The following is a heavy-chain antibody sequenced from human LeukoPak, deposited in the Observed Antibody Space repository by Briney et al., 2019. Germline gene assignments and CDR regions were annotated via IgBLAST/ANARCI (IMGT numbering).Heavy chain of an antibody. V-gene: IGHV3-7*04. CDR3: ARGGDLFDY. Sequence: GGSLRLSCAASGYTFSSYWMSWVRQAPGKGLEWVANIKQDGSERYYADSVKGRFTISRDNAKNSLYLQMNSLRAEDTAVYYCARGGDLFDYWGQGILVTVSS. CDR1: GYTFSSYW. J-gene: IGHJ4*02. CDR2: IKQDGSER.